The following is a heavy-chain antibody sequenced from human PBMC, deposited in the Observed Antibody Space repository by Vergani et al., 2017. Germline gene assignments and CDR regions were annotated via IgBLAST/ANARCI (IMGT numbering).Heavy chain of an antibody. CDR2: ISGSGGST. V-gene: IGHV3-23*01. CDR1: GFTFSSYA. CDR3: ASLGAGVVTGDY. Sequence: EVQLLESGGGLVQPGGSLRLSCAASGFTFSSYAMSWVRQAPGKGLEWVSAISGSGGSTYYADSVKGRFTISRDNSKNTLYLQMNSLRAEDTAVYYCASLGAGVVTGDYWGQGTLVTVSS. D-gene: IGHD2-21*02. J-gene: IGHJ4*02.